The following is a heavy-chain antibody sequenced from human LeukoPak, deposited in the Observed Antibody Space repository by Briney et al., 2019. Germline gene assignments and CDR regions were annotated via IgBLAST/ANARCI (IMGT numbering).Heavy chain of an antibody. CDR1: GGSISSYY. J-gene: IGHJ5*02. Sequence: SETLSLTCTVSGGSISSYYWSWIRQPPGKGLEWIGYINYSGSTNYNPSLKSRVTISVDRSKNQFSLKLSSVTAADTAVYYCARGIDIVVVPAAISWFDPWGQGTLVTVSS. V-gene: IGHV4-59*12. CDR3: ARGIDIVVVPAAISWFDP. D-gene: IGHD2-2*01. CDR2: INYSGST.